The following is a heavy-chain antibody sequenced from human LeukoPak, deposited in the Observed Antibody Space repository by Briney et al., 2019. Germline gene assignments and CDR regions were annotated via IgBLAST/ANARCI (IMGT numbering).Heavy chain of an antibody. CDR2: ISSSSSTI. V-gene: IGHV3-48*02. CDR3: ARDNISGNGAFDI. CDR1: GFTFSSYA. D-gene: IGHD4-23*01. Sequence: PGGSLRLSCAASGFTFSSYAMSWVRQAPGKGLEWVSYISSSSSTIYYADSVKGRFTISRDNAKNSLYLQMNSLRDEDTAVYYCARDNISGNGAFDIWGQGTMVTVSS. J-gene: IGHJ3*02.